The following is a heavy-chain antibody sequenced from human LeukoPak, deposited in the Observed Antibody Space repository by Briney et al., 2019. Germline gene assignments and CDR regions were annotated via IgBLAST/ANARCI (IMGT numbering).Heavy chain of an antibody. Sequence: GGSLRLSCAAFGFTFSDYYMSWIRQAPGKGLEWVPYISSSGSTIYYADSVKGRFTISRDNAKNSLYLQMNSLRAEDTAVYYCAKDLRAYGSGSFIDYWGQGTLVTVSS. CDR2: ISSSGSTI. J-gene: IGHJ4*02. D-gene: IGHD3-10*01. V-gene: IGHV3-11*04. CDR3: AKDLRAYGSGSFIDY. CDR1: GFTFSDYY.